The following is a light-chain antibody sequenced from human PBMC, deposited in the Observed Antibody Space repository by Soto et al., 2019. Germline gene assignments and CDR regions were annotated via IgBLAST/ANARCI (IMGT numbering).Light chain of an antibody. CDR2: GAS. V-gene: IGKV3-11*01. Sequence: EIVLTQSPGTLSLSPGERATLSCRASQTVRNDYLAVYQQKPGQDPRRLIYGASNRATGIPARISGSVSVTDFTLTISSLEAEDFAVYYCQQRNKWPKTFGQGTKVDIK. J-gene: IGKJ1*01. CDR3: QQRNKWPKT. CDR1: QTVRNDY.